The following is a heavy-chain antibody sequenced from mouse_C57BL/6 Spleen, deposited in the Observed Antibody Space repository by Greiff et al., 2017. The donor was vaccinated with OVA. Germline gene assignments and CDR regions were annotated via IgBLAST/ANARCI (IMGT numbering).Heavy chain of an antibody. CDR3: ARGATYERYSWFAD. Sequence: VQLQQSGTVLARPGASVKMSCKTSGYTFTSYWMHWVKQRPGQGLEWIGAIYPGNSDTSYNQKFKGKAKLTAVTSASTAYMELSSLTNEDSAVYYCARGATYERYSWFADWGKGTLVTVSA. CDR2: IYPGNSDT. D-gene: IGHD2-3*01. J-gene: IGHJ3*01. CDR1: GYTFTSYW. V-gene: IGHV1-5*01.